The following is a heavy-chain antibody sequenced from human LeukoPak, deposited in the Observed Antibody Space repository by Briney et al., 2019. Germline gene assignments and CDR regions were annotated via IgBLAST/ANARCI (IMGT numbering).Heavy chain of an antibody. Sequence: PGGSLRLSCAASGFTFSSYSMNWVRQAPGKGLEWVSFISSGSIYIYYADSVKGRFTISRDNAKNSLYLQMNSLRVEDTAVYYCARDLGGSASWIDYWGQGTLVTVSS. CDR2: ISSGSIYI. CDR3: ARDLGGSASWIDY. CDR1: GFTFSSYS. J-gene: IGHJ4*02. D-gene: IGHD2-2*01. V-gene: IGHV3-21*01.